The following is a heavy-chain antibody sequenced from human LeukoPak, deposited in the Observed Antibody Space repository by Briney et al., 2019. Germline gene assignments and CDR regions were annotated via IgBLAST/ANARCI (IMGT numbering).Heavy chain of an antibody. CDR3: ARVGYPTQRRVLSAVTIPTAGAFDV. J-gene: IGHJ3*01. CDR2: IYHTGST. CDR1: GGSFSGYY. V-gene: IGHV4-34*01. Sequence: SETLSLTCAVYGGSFSGYYWSWIRQPPGKGLEWIGDIYHTGSTTYNPSLKSRVTISVDTSKKQFSLRLSSVTAADTAVYSCARVGYPTQRRVLSAVTIPTAGAFDVWGQGTLVTVSS. D-gene: IGHD4-17*01.